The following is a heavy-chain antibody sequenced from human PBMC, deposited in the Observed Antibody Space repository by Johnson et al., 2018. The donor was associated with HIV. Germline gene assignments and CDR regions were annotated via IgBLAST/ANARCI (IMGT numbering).Heavy chain of an antibody. CDR1: GFTLSHYG. J-gene: IGHJ3*02. Sequence: QVQLVESGGGVVQPGRSLRLSCAASGFTLSHYGMHWVRQAPGKGPEWVALISYDGSNAYYADSVKGRFTVSRDNSKNTLYLQMNSLRAEDTAVYYCARAPGAGDAFDIWGQGTMVTVSS. D-gene: IGHD7-27*01. CDR2: ISYDGSNA. CDR3: ARAPGAGDAFDI. V-gene: IGHV3-30*03.